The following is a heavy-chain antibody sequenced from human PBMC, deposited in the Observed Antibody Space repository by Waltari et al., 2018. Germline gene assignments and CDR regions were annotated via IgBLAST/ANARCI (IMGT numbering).Heavy chain of an antibody. Sequence: QVELVQSGGGLVGPGGSLRLSCAASGFIFSDDYMTWTRQAPGKGLEWVAYISNTGTTQYYADSVKGRFTISRDNARNSLSLQMNSLRAEDTAIYYCVKQDGTSWGQGTLVTVSS. CDR3: VKQDGTS. CDR1: GFIFSDDY. CDR2: ISNTGTTQ. V-gene: IGHV3-11*04. D-gene: IGHD1-1*01. J-gene: IGHJ5*02.